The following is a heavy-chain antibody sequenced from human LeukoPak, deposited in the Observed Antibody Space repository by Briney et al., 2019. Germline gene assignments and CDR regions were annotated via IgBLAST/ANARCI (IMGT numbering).Heavy chain of an antibody. CDR3: AKGDSYDILTGYYTCYFDY. CDR2: ISGSGGST. Sequence: PGGSLRLSCAASGFTFSSYAMSWVRQAPGKGLEWVSAISGSGGSTYYADSVKGRFTISRDNSKNTLYLQMNSLRAEDTAVYYCAKGDSYDILTGYYTCYFDYWGQGTLVTVSS. D-gene: IGHD3-9*01. V-gene: IGHV3-23*01. J-gene: IGHJ4*02. CDR1: GFTFSSYA.